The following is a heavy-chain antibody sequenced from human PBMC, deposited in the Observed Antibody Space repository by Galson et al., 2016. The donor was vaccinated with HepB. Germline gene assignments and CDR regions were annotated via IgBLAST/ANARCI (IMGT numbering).Heavy chain of an antibody. CDR1: GFIVSGDY. Sequence: SLRLSCAASGFIVSGDYMSWVRQAPGKGLEWVSVIYTDGRTYYADSVKGRFTISRDNVKNTLYLQMSSLTVEDTAMYYCARDPREWQRGFRYGFDYWGQGTLVTVSS. CDR3: ARDPREWQRGFRYGFDY. J-gene: IGHJ4*02. V-gene: IGHV3-53*05. D-gene: IGHD5-18*01. CDR2: IYTDGRT.